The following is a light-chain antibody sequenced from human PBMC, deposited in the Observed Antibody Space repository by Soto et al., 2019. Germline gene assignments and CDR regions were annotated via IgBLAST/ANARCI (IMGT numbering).Light chain of an antibody. CDR3: SSYAGSNNYV. J-gene: IGLJ1*01. CDR1: SSDFGGYNY. Sequence: QSVLTQPPSASGSPGQSVTISCTGTSSDFGGYNYVSWYQQHPSKAPKLMIYEVSKRPSGVPDRFSGFKSGNTASLTVSGPQAEDEADYYCSSYAGSNNYVFGTGTKVTVL. V-gene: IGLV2-8*01. CDR2: EVS.